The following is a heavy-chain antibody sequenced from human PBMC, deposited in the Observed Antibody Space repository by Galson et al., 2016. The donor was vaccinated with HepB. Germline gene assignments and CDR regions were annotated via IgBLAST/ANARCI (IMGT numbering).Heavy chain of an antibody. CDR3: ASEKIAVAGTGGDYYYYYGMDV. CDR2: IIPIFGLT. CDR1: GGTFSSYS. J-gene: IGHJ6*02. D-gene: IGHD6-19*01. Sequence: SVKVSCKASGGTFSSYSISWVRQAPGQGLEWMGGIIPIFGLTTYAQKFQGRVTITADESTTTASMDLSSLTSEDTAVYYWASEKIAVAGTGGDYYYYYGMDVWGQGTTVTVSS. V-gene: IGHV1-69*13.